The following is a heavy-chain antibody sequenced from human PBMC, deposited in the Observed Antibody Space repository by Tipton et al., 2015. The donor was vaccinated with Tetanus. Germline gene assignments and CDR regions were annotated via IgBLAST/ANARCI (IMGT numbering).Heavy chain of an antibody. D-gene: IGHD2-21*01. CDR1: DGSLNAYY. Sequence: TLSLTCGVSDGSLNAYYWSWIRQTPGKGLEWIGEVNQSGSTKYNPSFNSRAAISVDTSKSQFSLRVRSVTAADTAVYYCARLTGHSMDVVDYYYFGMDVWGQGTKVTVSS. J-gene: IGHJ6*02. V-gene: IGHV4-34*01. CDR3: ARLTGHSMDVVDYYYFGMDV. CDR2: VNQSGST.